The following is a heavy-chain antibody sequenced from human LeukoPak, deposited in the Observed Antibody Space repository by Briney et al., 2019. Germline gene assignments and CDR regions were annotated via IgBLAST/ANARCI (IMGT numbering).Heavy chain of an antibody. CDR1: GFTFSNAW. CDR2: IKSKANGEIR. V-gene: IGHV3-15*01. Sequence: GGSLRLSCATFGFTFSNAWMSWVRQAPGKGLEWVGRIKSKANGEIRDYAAFVQGRFIISRDDSKNTVYLEMNSLKSEDTAVYYCTTSPYPGYWGQGTLVTVSS. J-gene: IGHJ4*02. CDR3: TTSPYPGY.